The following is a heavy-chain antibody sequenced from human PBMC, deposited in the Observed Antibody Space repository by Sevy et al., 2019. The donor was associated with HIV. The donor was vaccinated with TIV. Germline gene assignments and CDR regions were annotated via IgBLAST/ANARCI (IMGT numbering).Heavy chain of an antibody. V-gene: IGHV3-48*02. CDR2: ISKSGSTT. Sequence: GGSLRLSCAASGFTFSHRNMNWVRQAPGKGLEWISYISKSGSTTYFADSVRGRFTISRDNAKNSLFLETHSLTDEDTAVYYCAREENRELGTIPLDSWGRGIQVTVSS. CDR1: GFTFSHRN. CDR3: AREENRELGTIPLDS. D-gene: IGHD7-27*01. J-gene: IGHJ4*02.